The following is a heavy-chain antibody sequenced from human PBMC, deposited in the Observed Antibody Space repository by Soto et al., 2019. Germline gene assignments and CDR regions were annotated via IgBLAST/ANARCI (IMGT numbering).Heavy chain of an antibody. J-gene: IGHJ4*02. V-gene: IGHV5-10-1*01. CDR1: GYTFFSFW. Sequence: GESLKISCHGSGYTFFSFWIVWVRQVPGRGLEWVGRIDPGDSSATYSPTFQGHVTISADRSTRSAYLQWRSLRASDTAIYFCARRYCSRADCYSDSWGQGSLVTVSS. CDR2: IDPGDSSA. D-gene: IGHD2-2*01. CDR3: ARRYCSRADCYSDS.